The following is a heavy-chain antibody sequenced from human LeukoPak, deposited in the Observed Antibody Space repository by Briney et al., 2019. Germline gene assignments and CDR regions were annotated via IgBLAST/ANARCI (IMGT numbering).Heavy chain of an antibody. CDR2: INHSGST. V-gene: IGHV4-34*01. CDR3: ARAPYYDYVWGSYPLDY. Sequence: PSETLSLTCAVYGGSFSGYYWSWIRQPPGKGLEWIGEINHSGSTNYNPSPKSRVTISVDTSKNQFSLKLSSVTAADTAVYYCARAPYYDYVWGSYPLDYWGQGTLVTVSS. CDR1: GGSFSGYY. D-gene: IGHD3-16*01. J-gene: IGHJ4*02.